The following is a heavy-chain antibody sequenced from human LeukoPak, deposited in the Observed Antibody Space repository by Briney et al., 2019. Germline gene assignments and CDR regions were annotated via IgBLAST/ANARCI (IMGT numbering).Heavy chain of an antibody. Sequence: PGGSLRLSCSASGFTFSSYGIIWVRQAPGKGLEWVSTISHSGAGTSYADSVKGRFTISRDNSKNTLYLQMNSLRAEDTASYYCTKTRMDVWGQGTTVTVSS. J-gene: IGHJ6*02. CDR1: GFTFSSYG. CDR2: ISHSGAGT. CDR3: TKTRMDV. V-gene: IGHV3-23*01.